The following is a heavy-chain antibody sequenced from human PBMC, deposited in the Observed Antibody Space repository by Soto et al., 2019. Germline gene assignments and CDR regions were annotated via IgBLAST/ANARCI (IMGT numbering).Heavy chain of an antibody. CDR2: ISYDGSNK. CDR3: AKVRTSRRGEYFQH. Sequence: QVQLVESGGGVVQPGRSLRLSCAASGFTFSSYGMHWVRQAPGKGLEWVAVISYDGSNKYYADSVKGRFTISRDNSKNTLYLQMNSLRAEDTAVYYCAKVRTSRRGEYFQHWGQGTLVTVSS. D-gene: IGHD2-2*01. CDR1: GFTFSSYG. V-gene: IGHV3-30*18. J-gene: IGHJ1*01.